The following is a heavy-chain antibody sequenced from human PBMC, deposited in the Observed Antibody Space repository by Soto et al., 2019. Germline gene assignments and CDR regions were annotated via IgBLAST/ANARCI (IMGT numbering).Heavy chain of an antibody. CDR3: AKEGEHSSGWANFDY. V-gene: IGHV3-23*01. CDR2: ISGSGGST. CDR1: GFTFSSYA. D-gene: IGHD6-19*01. J-gene: IGHJ4*03. Sequence: GGSLRLSCAASGFTFSSYAMSWVRQAPGKGLEWVSAISGSGGSTYYADSVKGRFTISRDNSKNTLYLQMNSLRAEDTAVYCCAKEGEHSSGWANFDYWGQGTTVTVSS.